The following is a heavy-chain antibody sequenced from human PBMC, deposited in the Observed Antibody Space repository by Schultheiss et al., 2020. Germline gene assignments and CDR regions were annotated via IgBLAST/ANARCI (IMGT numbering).Heavy chain of an antibody. CDR1: GGSFSGYY. D-gene: IGHD4-11*01. CDR3: ARDRYSNSYYYYYGMDV. CDR2: INHSGST. V-gene: IGHV4-34*01. Sequence: SETLSLTCAVYGGSFSGYYWSWIRQPPGKGLEWIGEINHSGSTNYNPSLKSRVTISVDTSKNQFSLKLSSVTAADTAVYYCARDRYSNSYYYYYGMDVWGQGTTVTVSS. J-gene: IGHJ6*02.